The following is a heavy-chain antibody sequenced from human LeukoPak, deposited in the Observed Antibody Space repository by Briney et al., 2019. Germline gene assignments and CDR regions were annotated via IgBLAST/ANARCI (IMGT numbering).Heavy chain of an antibody. V-gene: IGHV4-4*07. CDR3: ARLTSSWYQDWYFDL. J-gene: IGHJ2*01. CDR1: SGSISNYD. CDR2: IYTSGGT. Sequence: PSETLSLTCTVSSGSISNYDRSWIRQPAGKGLEWIGRIYTSGGTNYNPSLKSRVAMSVDTSKKQFSLKLSSVTAADTAVYYCARLTSSWYQDWYFDLWGRGTLVTVSS. D-gene: IGHD6-13*01.